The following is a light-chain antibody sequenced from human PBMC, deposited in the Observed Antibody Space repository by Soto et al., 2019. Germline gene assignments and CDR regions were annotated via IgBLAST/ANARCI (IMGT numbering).Light chain of an antibody. CDR3: QQYGSSRT. V-gene: IGKV1-17*02. J-gene: IGKJ1*01. CDR1: QGIRND. CDR2: AAS. Sequence: DIQLTQSPSSLSASVGDTVTLTCRASQGIRNDLGWFQLKPGNPPKRLIYAASSLHTGVPSRFSGSGSGTDFTLTISNVQAEDFATYYCQQYGSSRTFGQGTKVEIK.